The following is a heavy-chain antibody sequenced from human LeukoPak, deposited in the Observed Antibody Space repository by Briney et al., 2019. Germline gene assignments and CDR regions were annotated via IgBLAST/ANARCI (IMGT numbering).Heavy chain of an antibody. J-gene: IGHJ4*02. V-gene: IGHV4-38-2*01. D-gene: IGHD3-16*01. CDR1: GYSISSGYY. Sequence: KPSETLSLTCAVSGYSISSGYYWGWIRQPPGKGLEWIESIYHSGSTYYNPSLKSRVTISVDTSKNQFSLKLSSVTAADTAVYYCARLRVSRGDNYFDYWGQGTLVTVSS. CDR3: ARLRVSRGDNYFDY. CDR2: IYHSGST.